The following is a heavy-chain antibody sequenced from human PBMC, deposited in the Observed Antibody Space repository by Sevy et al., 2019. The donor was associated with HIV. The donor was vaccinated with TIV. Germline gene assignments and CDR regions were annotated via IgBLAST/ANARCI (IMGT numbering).Heavy chain of an antibody. Sequence: ASVKVPCKASGGTFSSYAISWVRQAPGQGLEWMGGIIPIFGTANYAQKFQGRVTITADESTSTAYMELSSLRSEDTAVYYCARDRSSYGSGSYYKGYYGMDVWGQGTTVTVSS. V-gene: IGHV1-69*13. D-gene: IGHD3-10*01. CDR1: GGTFSSYA. CDR3: ARDRSSYGSGSYYKGYYGMDV. J-gene: IGHJ6*02. CDR2: IIPIFGTA.